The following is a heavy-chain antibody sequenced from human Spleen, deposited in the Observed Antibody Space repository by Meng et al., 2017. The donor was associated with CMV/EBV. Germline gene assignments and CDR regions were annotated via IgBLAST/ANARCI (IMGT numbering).Heavy chain of an antibody. V-gene: IGHV4-39*07. CDR2: IYYSGST. J-gene: IGHJ4*02. D-gene: IGHD3-22*01. CDR3: ARDADYYDSSRDY. CDR1: GGSISSGDYY. Sequence: QGQLQESGPGLVKPSQTLSLTCTVSGGSISSGDYYWSWIRQPPGKGLEWIGSIYYSGSTYYNPSLKSRVTISVDTSKNQFSLKLSSVTAADTAVYYCARDADYYDSSRDYWGQGTLVTAPQ.